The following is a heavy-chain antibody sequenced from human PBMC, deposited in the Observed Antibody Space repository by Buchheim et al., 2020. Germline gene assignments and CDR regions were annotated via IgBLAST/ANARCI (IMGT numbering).Heavy chain of an antibody. J-gene: IGHJ4*02. CDR1: GFTFGNYA. D-gene: IGHD3/OR15-3a*01. CDR3: ARDSNGVMIFSD. CDR2: ISKSGGRI. V-gene: IGHV3-23*01. Sequence: EVQLLDSGGGLQQPGGSLRLSCAASGFTFGNYAMTWVRQAPGKGLEWVSTISKSGGRIYYADSVKGRFIISRDNSKTTLWPQLNSLRAEDTAVYYCARDSNGVMIFSDWGQGTL.